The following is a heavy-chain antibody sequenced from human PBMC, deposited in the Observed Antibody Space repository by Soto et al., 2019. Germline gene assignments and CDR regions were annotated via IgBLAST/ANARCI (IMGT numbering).Heavy chain of an antibody. Sequence: QIALKESGPTLVKPTQTLTLTCTFSGISLTTSGEGVGWVRQPPGKGLEWVALVYGDGDKRYLTSLKSRLTITKDTSKNQVVLTMTNMDPVDTGTYFCAHNIGGDYVYGFDFWGQGTKVTVSS. CDR2: VYGDGDK. CDR1: GISLTTSGEG. CDR3: AHNIGGDYVYGFDF. D-gene: IGHD3-16*01. V-gene: IGHV2-5*02. J-gene: IGHJ3*01.